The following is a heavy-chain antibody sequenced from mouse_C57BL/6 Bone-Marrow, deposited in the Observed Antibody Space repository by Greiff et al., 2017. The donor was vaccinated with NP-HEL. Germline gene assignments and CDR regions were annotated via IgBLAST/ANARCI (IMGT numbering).Heavy chain of an antibody. CDR1: GYTFTDYY. CDR3: ARRELGR. Sequence: EVQLQQSGPELVKPGASVKISCKASGYTFTDYYMNWVKQSHGKSLEWIGDINPNNGGTSYNQKFKGKATLTVDKSSSTAYMELRSLTSEDSAVYYCARRELGRWGQGTTLTVSS. CDR2: INPNNGGT. J-gene: IGHJ2*01. V-gene: IGHV1-26*01. D-gene: IGHD4-1*01.